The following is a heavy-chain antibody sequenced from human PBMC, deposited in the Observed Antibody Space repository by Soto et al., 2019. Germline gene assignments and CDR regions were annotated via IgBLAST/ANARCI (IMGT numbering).Heavy chain of an antibody. D-gene: IGHD6-13*01. Sequence: GASVKVSCKASGYTFTSYYISWVRQAPGQGLEWMGWISGYNGNTNYAQKLQGRVTMTTDTSTSTAYMELRSLRSDDTAVYYCARGTPNSSSWYFDYWGQGTLVTVSS. J-gene: IGHJ4*02. CDR1: GYTFTSYY. CDR2: ISGYNGNT. V-gene: IGHV1-18*01. CDR3: ARGTPNSSSWYFDY.